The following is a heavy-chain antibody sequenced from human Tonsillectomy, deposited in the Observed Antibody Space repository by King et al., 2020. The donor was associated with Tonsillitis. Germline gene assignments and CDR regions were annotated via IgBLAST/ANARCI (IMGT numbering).Heavy chain of an antibody. CDR1: GFSFSTYS. D-gene: IGHD3-10*01. V-gene: IGHV3-48*01. J-gene: IGHJ3*02. CDR2: ISSSSFTI. Sequence: VQLVESGGDLVQPGGSLRLSCAASGFSFSTYSMNWVRQAPGKGLEWVSYISSSSFTIYYADSVKGRFTISRDNAKNSLYLQMNSLRAEDTAVYYCARNSGSFHGAFDIWGQGTMVTVSS. CDR3: ARNSGSFHGAFDI.